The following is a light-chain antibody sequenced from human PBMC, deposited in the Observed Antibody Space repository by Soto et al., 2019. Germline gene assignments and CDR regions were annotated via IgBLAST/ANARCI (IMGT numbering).Light chain of an antibody. J-gene: IGKJ5*01. CDR2: DAS. CDR1: QSIRRG. V-gene: IGKV1-5*01. CDR3: MQGTHWPIT. Sequence: DIQMTQSPSMLSASVGDRVTIACRASQSIRRGLAWYQQKPGKAPKLLMFDASTLESGVPSRFSGSGSGTDFALKISRVEDEDVGVYYCMQGTHWPITFGQGTRLEIK.